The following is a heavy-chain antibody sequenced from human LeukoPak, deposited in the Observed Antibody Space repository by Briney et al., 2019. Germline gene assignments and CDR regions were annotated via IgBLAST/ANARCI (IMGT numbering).Heavy chain of an antibody. J-gene: IGHJ4*02. V-gene: IGHV4-39*01. CDR1: GGSISSSSYY. CDR3: ARNPLSIAVAGGLGFDY. CDR2: IYYSGST. D-gene: IGHD6-19*01. Sequence: PSETLSLTCTVSGGSISSSSYYWGWIRQPPGKGLEWIGSIYYSGSTYYNPSLKSRVTISVDTSKHQFSLKLSSVTAADTAVYYCARNPLSIAVAGGLGFDYWGQGTLVTVSS.